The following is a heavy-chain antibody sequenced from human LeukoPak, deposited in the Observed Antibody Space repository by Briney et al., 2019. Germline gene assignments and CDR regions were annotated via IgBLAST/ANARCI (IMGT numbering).Heavy chain of an antibody. V-gene: IGHV3-30*04. CDR2: ISYDGSNK. J-gene: IGHJ3*02. CDR1: GFTFSSYA. Sequence: GGSLRLSCAASGFTFSSYAMHWVRQAPGKGLEWVAVISYDGSNKYYADSVKGRFTISRDNSKNTLYLQMNSLRAEDTAVYYCARPMTTVTSFDAFDIWGQGTMVTVSS. CDR3: ARPMTTVTSFDAFDI. D-gene: IGHD4-11*01.